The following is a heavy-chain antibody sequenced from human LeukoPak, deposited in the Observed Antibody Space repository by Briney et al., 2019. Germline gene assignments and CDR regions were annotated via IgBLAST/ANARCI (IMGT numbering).Heavy chain of an antibody. J-gene: IGHJ6*02. CDR2: TNYRFKWYN. CDR1: GDSVSSNSAA. CDR3: ARRSVPSSGWYGTNYYYGMDV. V-gene: IGHV6-1*01. Sequence: SQTLSLTCAISGDSVSSNSAAWSWIRLSPSRGLEWLGRTNYRFKWYNDYATSVKSRVTINPDTSKNQFSLQLNSVTPEDTAVYYCARRSVPSSGWYGTNYYYGMDVWGQGTTVTDSS. D-gene: IGHD6-19*01.